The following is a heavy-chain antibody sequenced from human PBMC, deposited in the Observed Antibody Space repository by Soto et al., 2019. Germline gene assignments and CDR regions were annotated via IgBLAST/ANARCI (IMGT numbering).Heavy chain of an antibody. Sequence: EVQLVESGGGLVQPGGSLRLSCAGSGFIFSNYWMHWVRQAPGKGLEWVSRIDHDGPTDYADSVRGRFTISRDNAESTLYLQMNSLRPEDTAVYYCVRDRHGDYWGQGNLVTVSS. J-gene: IGHJ4*02. V-gene: IGHV3-74*01. CDR1: GFIFSNYW. CDR3: VRDRHGDY. CDR2: IDHDGPT.